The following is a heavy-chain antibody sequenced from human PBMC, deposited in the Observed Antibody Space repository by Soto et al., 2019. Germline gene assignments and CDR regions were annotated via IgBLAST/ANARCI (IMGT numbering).Heavy chain of an antibody. Sequence: ASVKVSCKVSGYTLTELSMHWVRQAPGKGLEWMGGFDPEDGETIYAQKFQGRVTMTEDTSTDTAYMELSSLRSDDTAVYYCATDRLGPYCSGGSCSTFDYWGQGTLVTVSS. V-gene: IGHV1-24*01. CDR2: FDPEDGET. CDR3: ATDRLGPYCSGGSCSTFDY. CDR1: GYTLTELS. D-gene: IGHD2-15*01. J-gene: IGHJ4*02.